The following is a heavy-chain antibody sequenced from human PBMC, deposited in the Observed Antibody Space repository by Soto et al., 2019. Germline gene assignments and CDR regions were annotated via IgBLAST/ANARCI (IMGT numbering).Heavy chain of an antibody. CDR1: GYTLTISY. CDR3: ARRYEFVGQYYDFWSGYRYYGMDV. Sequence: SVKFSCTASGYTLTISYMHTARQASGKGLELMGIINPSGGITSYAQKSQRRVTMTRDTYTSTVYMELSSLRSEDTAVYYCARRYEFVGQYYDFWSGYRYYGMDVSGQGTTVTDSS. V-gene: IGHV1-46*01. CDR2: INPSGGIT. D-gene: IGHD3-3*01. J-gene: IGHJ6*02.